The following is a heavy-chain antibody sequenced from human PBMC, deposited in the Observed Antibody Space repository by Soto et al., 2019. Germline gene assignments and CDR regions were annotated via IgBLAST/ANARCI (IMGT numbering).Heavy chain of an antibody. J-gene: IGHJ5*02. CDR3: ARRTGSEVPAAIGWFDP. CDR2: INHSGST. D-gene: IGHD2-2*02. CDR1: GGSFSGYY. Sequence: QVQLQQWGAGLLKPSETLSLTCAVYGGSFSGYYWSWIRQPPGKGLEWIGEINHSGSTNYNPSLKSRVTISVDTSKNQLSLNLSSVTAADTAVYYCARRTGSEVPAAIGWFDPWGQGTLVTVSS. V-gene: IGHV4-34*01.